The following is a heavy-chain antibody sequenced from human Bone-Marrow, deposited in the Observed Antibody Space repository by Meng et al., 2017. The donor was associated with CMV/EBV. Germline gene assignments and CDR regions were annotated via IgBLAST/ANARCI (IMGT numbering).Heavy chain of an antibody. CDR1: GFTFSDYY. V-gene: IGHV3-11*01. CDR2: ISSSGSTI. D-gene: IGHD2-2*01. J-gene: IGHJ6*02. Sequence: GESLKISCAASGFTFSDYYMSWIRQAPGKGLEWVSYISSSGSTIYYADSVKGRFTISRDNAKNSLYLQMNSLRAEDTAVYYCARDSQIVVVPAANVAADYYGKYVWGQGTTVTVSS. CDR3: ARDSQIVVVPAANVAADYYGKYV.